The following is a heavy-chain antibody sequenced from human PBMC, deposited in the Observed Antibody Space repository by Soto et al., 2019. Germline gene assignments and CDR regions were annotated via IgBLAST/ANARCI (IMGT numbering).Heavy chain of an antibody. J-gene: IGHJ6*03. D-gene: IGHD4-17*01. V-gene: IGHV3-33*01. CDR1: GFTFSSYG. CDR2: IWYDGSNK. Sequence: GGSLRLSCAASGFTFSSYGMHWVRQAPGKGLEWVAVIWYDGSNKYYADSVKGRFTISRDNSKNTLYLQMNSLRAEDTAVYYCAREMGEDYGDYYYYYYYMDVWGKGTKVTVSS. CDR3: AREMGEDYGDYYYYYYYMDV.